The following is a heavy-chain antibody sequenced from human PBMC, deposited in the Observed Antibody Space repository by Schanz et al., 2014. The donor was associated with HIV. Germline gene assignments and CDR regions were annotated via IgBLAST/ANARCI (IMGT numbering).Heavy chain of an antibody. D-gene: IGHD3-16*01. Sequence: VQVVESGGGLVKPGGSLRLSCAASGFSLSSYAMHWVRQAPGKGLEWVAVIWYDGSKKYYADSVKGRFTISRDNSKNTLYLQMNSLRAEDTAVYYCARVANWDYYGMDVWGRGTTVTVSS. V-gene: IGHV3-33*08. CDR2: IWYDGSKK. CDR1: GFSLSSYA. J-gene: IGHJ6*02. CDR3: ARVANWDYYGMDV.